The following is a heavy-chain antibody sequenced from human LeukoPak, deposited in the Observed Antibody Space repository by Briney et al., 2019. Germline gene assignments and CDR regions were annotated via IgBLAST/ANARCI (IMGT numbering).Heavy chain of an antibody. V-gene: IGHV3-66*01. CDR1: GFTFSSYA. J-gene: IGHJ4*02. CDR3: ARASKGYSYGYVFDY. D-gene: IGHD5-18*01. Sequence: GGSLRLSCAASGFTFSSYAMSWVRQAPGKGLEWVSVIYSGGSTYYADSVKGRFTISRDNSKNTLYLQMNSLRAEDTAVYYCARASKGYSYGYVFDYWGQGTLVTVSS. CDR2: IYSGGST.